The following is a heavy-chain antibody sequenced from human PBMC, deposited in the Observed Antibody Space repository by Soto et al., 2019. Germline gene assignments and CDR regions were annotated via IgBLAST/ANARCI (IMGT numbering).Heavy chain of an antibody. J-gene: IGHJ4*02. Sequence: EVLLLESGGGLVQPGGSLRLSCAASGFTFNRFAMTWVRQAPGKGLEWVSALSGSGSLSYYADSVKGRFTISRDNSKNTMYLQMNNLRVDETAVYFCARDRGGALDSWGQGTLVTVSS. D-gene: IGHD2-15*01. V-gene: IGHV3-23*01. CDR1: GFTFNRFA. CDR2: LSGSGSLS. CDR3: ARDRGGALDS.